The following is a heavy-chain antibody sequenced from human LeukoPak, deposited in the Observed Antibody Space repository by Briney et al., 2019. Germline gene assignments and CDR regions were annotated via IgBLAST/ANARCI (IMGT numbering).Heavy chain of an antibody. CDR2: INPAGGST. CDR3: AREFTYSFDSSGYSLGLDH. CDR1: GYTFISNY. V-gene: IGHV1-46*01. J-gene: IGHJ5*02. D-gene: IGHD3-22*01. Sequence: GASVKASCKASGYTFISNYIHWVRQAPGQGLEWMGIINPAGGSTSYAQKFQGRVTMTRDTSTSTVFMELSSLTSEDTAVYYCAREFTYSFDSSGYSLGLDHWGQGTLSPSLQ.